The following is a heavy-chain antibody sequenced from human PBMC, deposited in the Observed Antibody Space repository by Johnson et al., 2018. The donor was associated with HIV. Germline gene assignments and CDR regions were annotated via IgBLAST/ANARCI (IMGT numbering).Heavy chain of an antibody. Sequence: VQLLESGGGLAKPAWSPRLSCAASQFTFSSYGMHWVRQAPGKGLVWVSRINSDGSSTSYADSVKGRFTISRDNAKNTLYLQMNSLRAEDTAVYYCARVGGSSWSDAFDIWGQGTMVTASS. V-gene: IGHV3-74*02. CDR2: INSDGSST. D-gene: IGHD6-13*01. CDR3: ARVGGSSWSDAFDI. CDR1: QFTFSSYG. J-gene: IGHJ3*02.